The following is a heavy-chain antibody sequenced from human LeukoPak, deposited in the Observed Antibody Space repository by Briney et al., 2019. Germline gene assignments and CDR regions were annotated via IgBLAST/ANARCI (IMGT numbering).Heavy chain of an antibody. CDR1: GGSFSGYY. CDR3: ARVPSSALYYFDY. CDR2: INHSGST. D-gene: IGHD3-22*01. V-gene: IGHV4-34*01. J-gene: IGHJ4*02. Sequence: PSETLSLTCAVYGGSFSGYYWSWIRQPPGKGLEWIGEINHSGSTNYNPSLKSRVTISVDTSKNQFSLKLSSVTAADTAVYYCARVPSSALYYFDYWGQGTLVTVSS.